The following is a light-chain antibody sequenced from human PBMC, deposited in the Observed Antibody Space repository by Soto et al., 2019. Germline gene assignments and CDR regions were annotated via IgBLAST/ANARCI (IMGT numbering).Light chain of an antibody. CDR3: QQYNNWPYT. J-gene: IGKJ2*01. CDR1: QSVSSN. CDR2: GAS. Sequence: EIVMTQSPATLSVSPGERATLSCRASQSVSSNLAWYQQKPGQAPRLLIYGASTRATGLPARFSGSGSGTEFTLTISSLLSEDFAVYYCQQYNNWPYTFGQGTKLEIK. V-gene: IGKV3-15*01.